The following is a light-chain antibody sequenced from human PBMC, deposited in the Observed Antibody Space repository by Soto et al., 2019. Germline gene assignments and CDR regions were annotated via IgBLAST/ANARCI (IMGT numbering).Light chain of an antibody. J-gene: IGLJ2*01. Sequence: QSVLTQPPSASGTPGQRVTISCSGSSSNIGTNTVIWYQQLPGAAPKLLIYSDNQRPSGVPDRFSGSKSGTSASLAISGLQSEEEADYYCAAWDVSLVVFGGGTQLTVL. V-gene: IGLV1-44*01. CDR3: AAWDVSLVV. CDR2: SDN. CDR1: SSNIGTNT.